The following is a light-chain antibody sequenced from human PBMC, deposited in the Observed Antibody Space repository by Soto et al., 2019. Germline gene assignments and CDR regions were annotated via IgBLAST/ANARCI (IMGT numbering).Light chain of an antibody. CDR2: EVS. V-gene: IGLV2-14*01. Sequence: QSALTQPASVSGSPGQSITISCTGTSSDVGGYNYVSWYQQHPGKAPKLMIYEVSNRPSGVSNRFSGSESGNTASLTISGLQAEDEADYYCSSYTSSSTPWFGGGTKLTVL. J-gene: IGLJ3*02. CDR1: SSDVGGYNY. CDR3: SSYTSSSTPW.